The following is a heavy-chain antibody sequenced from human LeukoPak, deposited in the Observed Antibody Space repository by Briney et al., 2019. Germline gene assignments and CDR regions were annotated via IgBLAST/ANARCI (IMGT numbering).Heavy chain of an antibody. Sequence: SETLSLTCTVSGGSISSYHWSWIRQPAGKGLEWIGRIYTSGSTNYNPSLKSRVTMSVDTSKNQFSLKLSSVTAADTAVYYCAREDDYDFWSGRNWFDPWGQGTLVTVSS. D-gene: IGHD3-3*01. CDR1: GGSISSYH. CDR2: IYTSGST. CDR3: AREDDYDFWSGRNWFDP. J-gene: IGHJ5*02. V-gene: IGHV4-4*07.